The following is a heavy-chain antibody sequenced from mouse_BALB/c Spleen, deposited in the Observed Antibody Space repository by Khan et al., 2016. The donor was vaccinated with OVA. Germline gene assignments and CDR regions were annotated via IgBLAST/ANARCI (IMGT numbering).Heavy chain of an antibody. CDR3: ARGGFGY. CDR2: IDPFNGGT. J-gene: IGHJ3*01. Sequence: VQLKESGPELMKPGASVNISCKASGYSFTSYYIHWVKQSHGKSLEWSGYIDPFNGGTDYNQKFKGKATWTVDKSSSTAYMHLSSLTLADSAVYYCARGGFGYWGQGLWSLSLQ. V-gene: IGHV1S135*01. CDR1: GYSFTSYY.